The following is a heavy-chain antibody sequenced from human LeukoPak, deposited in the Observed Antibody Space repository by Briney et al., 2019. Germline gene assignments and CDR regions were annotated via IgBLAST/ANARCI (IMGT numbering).Heavy chain of an antibody. CDR1: GYSFTSYW. V-gene: IGHV5-51*01. CDR3: AKQYSSSWYRQDAFDI. Sequence: GESLKISCKGSGYSFTSYWIGWVRQMPGKGLEWMGIIYPGDSDTRYSPSFQGQVTISADKSISTAYLQWSSLKASDTAMYYCAKQYSSSWYRQDAFDIWGKGTMVTVSS. CDR2: IYPGDSDT. D-gene: IGHD6-13*01. J-gene: IGHJ3*02.